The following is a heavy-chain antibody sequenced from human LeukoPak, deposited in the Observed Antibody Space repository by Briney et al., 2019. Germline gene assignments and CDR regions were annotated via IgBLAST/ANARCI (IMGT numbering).Heavy chain of an antibody. Sequence: PGGSLRLFCAASGFIFSSNRMHWVRQPPGKGLVWVSRINSDGSSTSYADSVKGRFTISRDNAKNTLYLQMNSLRAEDTAVYYCARETTVTGWFDPWGQGTLVTVSS. CDR1: GFIFSSNR. V-gene: IGHV3-74*01. D-gene: IGHD4-17*01. CDR3: ARETTVTGWFDP. CDR2: INSDGSST. J-gene: IGHJ5*02.